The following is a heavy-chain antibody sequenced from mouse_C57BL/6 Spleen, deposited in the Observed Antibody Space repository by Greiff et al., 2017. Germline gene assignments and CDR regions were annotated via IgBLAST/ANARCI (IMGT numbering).Heavy chain of an antibody. CDR2: ISSGSSTI. J-gene: IGHJ2*01. V-gene: IGHV5-17*01. D-gene: IGHD1-1*01. Sequence: EVQRVESGGGLVKPGGSLKLSCAASGFTFSDYGMHWVRQAPEKGLEWVAYISSGSSTIYYADPVKGRFTISRDNAKNTLLLQMTSLRSEDTAMYYCARHGSSYDFDYWGQCTTLTVSS. CDR1: GFTFSDYG. CDR3: ARHGSSYDFDY.